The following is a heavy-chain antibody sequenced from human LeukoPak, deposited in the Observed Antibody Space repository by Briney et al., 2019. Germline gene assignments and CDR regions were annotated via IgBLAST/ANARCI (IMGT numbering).Heavy chain of an antibody. J-gene: IGHJ4*02. CDR1: GGTFSSYA. CDR2: IIPIFGTA. Sequence: GASVKVSCKASGGTFSSYAISWVRQAPGQGLEWMGGIIPIFGTANYAQKFQGRVTITADESMSTAYMELSSLRSEDTAVYYCARAVGYYDSSGYYRDYWGQGTLVTVSS. V-gene: IGHV1-69*13. CDR3: ARAVGYYDSSGYYRDY. D-gene: IGHD3-22*01.